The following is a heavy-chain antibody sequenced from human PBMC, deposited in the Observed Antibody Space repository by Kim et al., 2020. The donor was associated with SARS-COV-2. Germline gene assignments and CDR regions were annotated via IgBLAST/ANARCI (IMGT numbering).Heavy chain of an antibody. Sequence: SETLSLTCTVSGGSISSYDWSWIRQPPGKGLEWIADIYYSGRNNYNPSLKSGVNIRVDASKNQFSLNVISVKAAETAVYYCARYQQQLVHRIDRWGQGIL. CDR1: GGSISSYD. J-gene: IGHJ5*02. CDR2: IYYSGRN. D-gene: IGHD6-13*01. CDR3: ARYQQQLVHRIDR. V-gene: IGHV4-59*08.